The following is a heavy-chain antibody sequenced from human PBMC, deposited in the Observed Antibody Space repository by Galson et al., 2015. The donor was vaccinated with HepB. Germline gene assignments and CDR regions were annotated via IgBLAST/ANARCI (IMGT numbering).Heavy chain of an antibody. CDR3: ARGGTYSSSWVKVPPWFDP. J-gene: IGHJ5*02. D-gene: IGHD6-13*01. Sequence: SLRLSCAASGFTFSSYAMHWVRQAPGKGLEWVAVISYDGSNKYYADSVKGRFTISGDNSKNTLYLQMNSLRAEDTAVYYCARGGTYSSSWVKVPPWFDPWGQGTLVTVSS. CDR1: GFTFSSYA. CDR2: ISYDGSNK. V-gene: IGHV3-30-3*01.